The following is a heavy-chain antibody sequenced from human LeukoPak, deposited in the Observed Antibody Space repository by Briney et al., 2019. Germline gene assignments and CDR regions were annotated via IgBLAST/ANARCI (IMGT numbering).Heavy chain of an antibody. V-gene: IGHV4-39*01. Sequence: SQTLSLTCTVSGGSISSYYWGWIRQPPGKGLEWIGSIYYSGSTYYNPSLKSRVTISVDTSKNQFSLKLSSVTAADTAVYYCARHSKGRGYVDYWGQGTLVTVSS. J-gene: IGHJ4*02. D-gene: IGHD3-16*01. CDR1: GGSISSYY. CDR3: ARHSKGRGYVDY. CDR2: IYYSGST.